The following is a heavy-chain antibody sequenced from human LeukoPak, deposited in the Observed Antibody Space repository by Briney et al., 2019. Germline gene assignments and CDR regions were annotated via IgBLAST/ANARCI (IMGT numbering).Heavy chain of an antibody. D-gene: IGHD4-11*01. CDR2: IWYDGSNK. V-gene: IGHV3-33*01. Sequence: GGSLRLSCAASGFTFSSYGMHWVRQAPGKGLEWVAVIWYDGSNKYYADSVKGRFTISRDNSKNTLYLQMNSLRAEDTAVYYCARDATVTPRNYYYYGMDVWGQGTTVTVSS. CDR1: GFTFSSYG. CDR3: ARDATVTPRNYYYYGMDV. J-gene: IGHJ6*02.